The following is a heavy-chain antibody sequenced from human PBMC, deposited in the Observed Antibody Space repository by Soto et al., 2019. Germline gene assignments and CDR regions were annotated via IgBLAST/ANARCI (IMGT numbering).Heavy chain of an antibody. Sequence: EVQLLESGGGLVQPGGSLRLSCAASGFTFSSYAMSWVRQAPGKGLEWVSAVSGTGGSTNYADSVKGRFTISRDNSKNTRYLQMNSLRAGDTAVYYCAKAGSIAVAGSPLDYWGQGTLVTVSS. J-gene: IGHJ4*02. CDR2: VSGTGGST. V-gene: IGHV3-23*01. CDR3: AKAGSIAVAGSPLDY. D-gene: IGHD6-19*01. CDR1: GFTFSSYA.